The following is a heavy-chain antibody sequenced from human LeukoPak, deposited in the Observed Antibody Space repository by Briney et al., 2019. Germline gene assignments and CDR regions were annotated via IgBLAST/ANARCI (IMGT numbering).Heavy chain of an antibody. CDR3: ARGVTVGTRDYFAY. V-gene: IGHV4-31*03. Sequence: PSQTLSLTCTVSGGSISSGDYYWSWIRQHPGKGQEWIGYIYYNGSTYYNPSLKSRITISVDTSKNQFFLKLYSMTAADTAVYYCARGVTVGTRDYFAYWGQGTLVTVSS. J-gene: IGHJ4*02. CDR1: GGSISSGDYY. CDR2: IYYNGST. D-gene: IGHD6-13*01.